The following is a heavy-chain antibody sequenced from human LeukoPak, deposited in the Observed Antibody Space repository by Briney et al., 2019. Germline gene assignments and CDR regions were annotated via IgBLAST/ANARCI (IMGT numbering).Heavy chain of an antibody. CDR3: AREGVGATDS. J-gene: IGHJ4*02. V-gene: IGHV4-61*01. Sequence: PSETLSLTCTASGGSSSSIRYYWSWIRQPPVKGLKWIGYIYYSGYTTYIPSLRSRVTISVDTSMYQSSLNLTSVTAADSAVAYCAREGVGATDSWGQGTLVTVSS. CDR1: GGSSSSIRYY. CDR2: IYYSGYT. D-gene: IGHD1-26*01.